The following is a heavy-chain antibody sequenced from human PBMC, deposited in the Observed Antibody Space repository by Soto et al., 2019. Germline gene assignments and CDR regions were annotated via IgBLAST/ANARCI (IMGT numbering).Heavy chain of an antibody. J-gene: IGHJ4*02. CDR3: AKDHDLTTLTHNLYYFGY. V-gene: IGHV3-30*18. CDR2: ISYDGSNT. Sequence: QVQRVESGGGVVQRWKSLRLSCAASGFTFSRYGMHWVRGAPGKGLEWVAVISYDGSNTYYADCGKGRFTISRDNSKNTLYLQMNSLRAEDTAVYYCAKDHDLTTLTHNLYYFGYCGQGTLVTVSS. CDR1: GFTFSRYG. D-gene: IGHD4-17*01.